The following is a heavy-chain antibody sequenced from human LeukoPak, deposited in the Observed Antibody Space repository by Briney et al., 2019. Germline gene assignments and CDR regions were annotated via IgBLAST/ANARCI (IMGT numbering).Heavy chain of an antibody. CDR3: ARIPHPDYADAQ. Sequence: GSLRLSCAASGFTFSSYWMSWVRQAPGKGLEWVANIKQDGSEKYYVDSAKGRFTISRDNAKNSLYLQMNSLRAEDTAVYFCARIPHPDYADAQWGQGTLVTVS. V-gene: IGHV3-7*01. CDR2: IKQDGSEK. CDR1: GFTFSSYW. D-gene: IGHD4-17*01. J-gene: IGHJ4*02.